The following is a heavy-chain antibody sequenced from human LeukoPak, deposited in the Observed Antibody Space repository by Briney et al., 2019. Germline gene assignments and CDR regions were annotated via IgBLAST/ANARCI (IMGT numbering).Heavy chain of an antibody. CDR3: ARDQAGGWFDP. CDR2: IYYSGST. Sequence: PGGSLRLSCAASGFMFSDYFMSWIRQAPGKELEWIGYIYYSGSTNYNPSLKSRVTISVDTSKNQFSLKLSSVTAADTAVYYCARDQAGGWFDPWGQGTLVTVSS. CDR1: GFMFSDYF. J-gene: IGHJ5*02. V-gene: IGHV4-59*01. D-gene: IGHD2-8*02.